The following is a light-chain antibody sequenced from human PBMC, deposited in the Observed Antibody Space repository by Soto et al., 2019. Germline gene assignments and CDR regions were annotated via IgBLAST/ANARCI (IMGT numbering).Light chain of an antibody. CDR2: SND. Sequence: QSVLTQSPSASGTPGQRVSISCSGSTSNIGTNTVSWYQHVPGTAPKLLIYSNDQRPSAVPGRFSGSKSGTSASLAISGLLSEDEADSYCATWDDSLNVVFGGGTKVTVL. J-gene: IGLJ2*01. V-gene: IGLV1-44*01. CDR3: ATWDDSLNVV. CDR1: TSNIGTNT.